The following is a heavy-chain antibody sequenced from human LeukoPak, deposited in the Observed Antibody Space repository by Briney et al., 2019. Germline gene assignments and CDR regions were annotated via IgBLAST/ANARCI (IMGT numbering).Heavy chain of an antibody. CDR2: ISSRGSYI. Sequence: GGSLRLSCAASGFTFSNYNINWVRQAPGKGLEWVSSISSRGSYIYYADSVKGRFAISADNAMNSLYLQMDSLRAEDTAVYYCARGYSSSWYDLYYFDYWGQGTLVTVSS. D-gene: IGHD6-13*01. CDR3: ARGYSSSWYDLYYFDY. J-gene: IGHJ4*02. V-gene: IGHV3-21*01. CDR1: GFTFSNYN.